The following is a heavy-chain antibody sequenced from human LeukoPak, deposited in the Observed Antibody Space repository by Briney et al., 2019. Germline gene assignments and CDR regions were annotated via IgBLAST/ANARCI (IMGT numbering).Heavy chain of an antibody. CDR2: KSYDGSKK. D-gene: IGHD2/OR15-2a*01. V-gene: IGHV3-30-3*01. J-gene: IGHJ6*02. CDR3: ARVAAAYDTFSYHGMDV. Sequence: PGGSLRLSCAASGFDFSINAMHWVRQAPGKGLEWVSLKSYDGSKKYYADSVKGRFTISRDNSKITLHLQMNSLRPEDAAVYYCARVAAAYDTFSYHGMDVWGQGTTVIVSS. CDR1: GFDFSINA.